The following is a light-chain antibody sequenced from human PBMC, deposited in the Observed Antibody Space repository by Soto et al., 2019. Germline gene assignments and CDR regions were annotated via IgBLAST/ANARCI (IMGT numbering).Light chain of an antibody. V-gene: IGKV3-15*01. CDR2: GAS. Sequence: ELVMTPSPATLSVSPGERATLSCRASQSVSSNLAWYQQKPGQAPRLLIYGASTRATGIPARFSGSGSGTEFTLTISSLQSEDFAVYYCQQYNNWPRTFGQGTKVDSK. CDR3: QQYNNWPRT. J-gene: IGKJ1*01. CDR1: QSVSSN.